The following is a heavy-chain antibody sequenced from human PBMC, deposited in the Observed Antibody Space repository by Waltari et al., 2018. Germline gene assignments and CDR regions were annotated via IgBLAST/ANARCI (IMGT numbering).Heavy chain of an antibody. CDR2: IIPIFGTA. Sequence: QVQLVQSGAEVKKPGSSVKVSCKASGGPVSSYAISWVLQAPGQGLEWMGRIIPIFGTANYAQKFQGRVTITADKSTSTAYMELSSLRSEDTAVYYCARSYCSGGSCLEYFQHWGQGTLVTVSS. J-gene: IGHJ1*01. D-gene: IGHD2-15*01. V-gene: IGHV1-69*08. CDR1: GGPVSSYA. CDR3: ARSYCSGGSCLEYFQH.